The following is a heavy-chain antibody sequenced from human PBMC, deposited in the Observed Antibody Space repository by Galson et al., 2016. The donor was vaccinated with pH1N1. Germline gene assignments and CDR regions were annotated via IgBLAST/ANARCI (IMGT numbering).Heavy chain of an antibody. Sequence: SETLSLTCIVSGGSISTTNYYWDWIRQPPGKGLEWIGSIYYSERTYYNLSLKSRVTISVDTSKNEFSLNLSSVTAADSAEYFCARRSGWPNWFDPWGQGTLVTVSS. V-gene: IGHV4-39*01. CDR1: GGSISTTNYY. D-gene: IGHD6-19*01. J-gene: IGHJ5*02. CDR3: ARRSGWPNWFDP. CDR2: IYYSERT.